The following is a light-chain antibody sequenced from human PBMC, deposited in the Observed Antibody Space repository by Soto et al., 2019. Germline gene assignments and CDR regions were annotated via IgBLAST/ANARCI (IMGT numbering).Light chain of an antibody. CDR2: EVS. V-gene: IGLV2-8*01. CDR1: SSDVGGYNY. J-gene: IGLJ1*01. Sequence: QSALTQPPSASGSPGQSVTISCTGTSSDVGGYNYVSWYQQHPGKAPKLIIYEVSNRPSGVPDRFSGSKSGNTASLTVSGLQAEDEADYYCSAYAGINNYVFGTGTKLTVL. CDR3: SAYAGINNYV.